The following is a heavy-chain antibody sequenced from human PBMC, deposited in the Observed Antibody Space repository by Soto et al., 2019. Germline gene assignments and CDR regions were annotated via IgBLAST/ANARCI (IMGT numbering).Heavy chain of an antibody. J-gene: IGHJ3*02. D-gene: IGHD6-19*01. CDR1: GGSISSGGYY. Sequence: QVQLQESGPGLVKPSQTLSLTCTVSGGSISSGGYYWSWIRQHPGKGLEWIGYIYYSGSTYYNPSLRNRGTISIDTSKNQFALKLSSLTAADTAVYYCARDRRYSSGHDAFDIWGQGTMVTVSS. CDR2: IYYSGST. V-gene: IGHV4-31*03. CDR3: ARDRRYSSGHDAFDI.